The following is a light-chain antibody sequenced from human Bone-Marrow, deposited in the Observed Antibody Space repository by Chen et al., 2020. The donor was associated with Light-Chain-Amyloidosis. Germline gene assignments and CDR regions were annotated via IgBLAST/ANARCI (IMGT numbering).Light chain of an antibody. CDR3: SSYTITNTLV. CDR2: EVT. V-gene: IGLV2-14*01. CDR1: SSDVGGDNH. Sequence: SALTQPASVSGSPGQSITSSCTGTSSDVGGDNHFSWYQQHPDKAPKLMIYEVTNRPSWVPDRFSGSKSDNTASLTISGLQTEDEADYFCSSYTITNTLVFGSGTRVTVL. J-gene: IGLJ1*01.